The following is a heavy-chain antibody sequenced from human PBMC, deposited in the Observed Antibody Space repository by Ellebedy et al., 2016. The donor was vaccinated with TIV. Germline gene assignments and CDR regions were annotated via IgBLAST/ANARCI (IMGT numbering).Heavy chain of an antibody. CDR2: INPSGTTT. J-gene: IGHJ5*02. Sequence: ASVKVSCKASGYIFNNYYMHWVRQAPGQGLKWMGVINPSGTTTTYAQKFQGRVTMTRDTSTSTFSMELTSLTSKDTAVYYCARARWGGGNFLDLWGQGTLVSVSS. V-gene: IGHV1-46*02. D-gene: IGHD4-23*01. CDR1: GYIFNNYY. CDR3: ARARWGGGNFLDL.